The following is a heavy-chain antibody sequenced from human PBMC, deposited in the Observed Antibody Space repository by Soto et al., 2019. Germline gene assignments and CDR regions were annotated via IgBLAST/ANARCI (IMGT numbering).Heavy chain of an antibody. V-gene: IGHV1-2*02. CDR1: GYTFSGFY. CDR2: INPNSGGT. J-gene: IGHJ4*02. CDR3: ASAAVTGTAGLDF. Sequence: SVKVSCKASGYTFSGFYMHWVRQAPGQGLEWMGWINPNSGGTKSSEKFQGRVTMTRDTSISTAYMELSRLTSDDTAVYYCASAAVTGTAGLDFWGQGTQVTVSS. D-gene: IGHD6-19*01.